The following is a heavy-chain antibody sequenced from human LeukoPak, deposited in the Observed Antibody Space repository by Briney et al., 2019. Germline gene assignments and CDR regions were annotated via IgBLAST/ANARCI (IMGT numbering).Heavy chain of an antibody. V-gene: IGHV3-49*03. Sequence: GGSLRLSCTASGFTFGDYAMSWFRQAPGKGLEWVGFIRSKAYGGTTEYAASVKGRFTISRDDSKSIAYLQMNSLKTEDTAVYYCTRVRPGQWLAHDAFDIWGQGTMVTVSS. CDR2: IRSKAYGGTT. J-gene: IGHJ3*02. CDR3: TRVRPGQWLAHDAFDI. CDR1: GFTFGDYA. D-gene: IGHD6-19*01.